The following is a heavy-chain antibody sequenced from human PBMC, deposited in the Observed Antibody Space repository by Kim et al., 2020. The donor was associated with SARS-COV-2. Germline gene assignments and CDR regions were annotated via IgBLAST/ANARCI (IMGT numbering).Heavy chain of an antibody. Sequence: SVKVSCKASGDTFSSYAISWVRQAPGQGLEWMGRIIPILGISNYAQKFQGRVTITADKSTSTAYMELSSLRYEDTAVYYCPRAPGGSGCYYKYHYYDMDGWGKGTTVTVSS. J-gene: IGHJ6*03. D-gene: IGHD3-10*01. CDR3: PRAPGGSGCYYKYHYYDMDG. V-gene: IGHV1-69*04. CDR1: GDTFSSYA. CDR2: IIPILGIS.